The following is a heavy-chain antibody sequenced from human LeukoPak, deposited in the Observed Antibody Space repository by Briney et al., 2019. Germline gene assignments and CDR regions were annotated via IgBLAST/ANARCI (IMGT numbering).Heavy chain of an antibody. Sequence: PGGSLRLSCAASGFTFSSFAMTWVRQAPGKGLEWVSGFDGNGPNTYYADSVKGRWTISRDNSRNTLYLQMNSLRAEDTAVYYCAKDDAYCGGDCLSTYFDYWGQGTLVTVSS. J-gene: IGHJ4*02. D-gene: IGHD2-21*02. CDR3: AKDDAYCGGDCLSTYFDY. CDR1: GFTFSSFA. V-gene: IGHV3-23*01. CDR2: FDGNGPNT.